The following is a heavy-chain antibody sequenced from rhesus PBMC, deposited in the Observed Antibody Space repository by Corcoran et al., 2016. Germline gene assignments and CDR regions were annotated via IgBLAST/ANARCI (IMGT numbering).Heavy chain of an antibody. Sequence: EVQLVQSGAEVKKPGASVKISCKASGYTFTDYYLHWVRQAPGKGLEWMGRVDPEDGEAIHAQKCQDRVTITADTFTDTAYMELSSLRSEDPAVYYCATGKAAAGPGYGLDSWGQGVVVTVSS. CDR3: ATGKAAAGPGYGLDS. J-gene: IGHJ6*01. D-gene: IGHD6S26*01. CDR1: GYTFTDYY. CDR2: VDPEDGEA. V-gene: IGHV1-111*02.